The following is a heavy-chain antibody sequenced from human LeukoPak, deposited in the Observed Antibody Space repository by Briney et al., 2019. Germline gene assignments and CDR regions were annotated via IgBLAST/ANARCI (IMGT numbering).Heavy chain of an antibody. Sequence: GGSLRLSCAASGFTFISYGMHWVRQAPGKGLEWVAFIRYDGSNKYYADSVKGRFTISRDNSKNTLYLQMNSLRAEDTAVYYCAKDRTIAAAGTLDYWGQGTLVTVSS. D-gene: IGHD6-13*01. V-gene: IGHV3-30*02. CDR3: AKDRTIAAAGTLDY. CDR2: IRYDGSNK. CDR1: GFTFISYG. J-gene: IGHJ4*02.